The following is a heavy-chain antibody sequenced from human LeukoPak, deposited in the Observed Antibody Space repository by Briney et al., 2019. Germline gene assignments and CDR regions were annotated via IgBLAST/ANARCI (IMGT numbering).Heavy chain of an antibody. V-gene: IGHV3-7*04. CDR1: GFTFTTYW. J-gene: IGHJ4*02. CDR2: IKQDGSEK. D-gene: IGHD6-19*01. Sequence: PGGSLRLSCAASGFTFTTYWMAWVRQAPGKGLEWVANIKQDGSEKYYMDSGTGRFTISRDNANDSLSLQMNSLRAEDTAVYYCARVARAVPDYWGQGTLVTVSS. CDR3: ARVARAVPDY.